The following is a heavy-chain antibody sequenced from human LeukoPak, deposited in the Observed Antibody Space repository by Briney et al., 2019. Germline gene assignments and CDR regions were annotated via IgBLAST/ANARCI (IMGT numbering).Heavy chain of an antibody. CDR1: GFTFSDYS. CDR2: ISSSSPYI. D-gene: IGHD3-10*02. CDR3: AELGITMIGGV. V-gene: IGHV3-21*01. Sequence: GGSLRLSCAASGFTFSDYSMNWVRQAPGKGLEWVASISSSSPYIYYTDSVKGRFTISRDNAKNSLYLQMNSLRAEDTAVYYCAELGITMIGGVWGKGTTVTISS. J-gene: IGHJ6*04.